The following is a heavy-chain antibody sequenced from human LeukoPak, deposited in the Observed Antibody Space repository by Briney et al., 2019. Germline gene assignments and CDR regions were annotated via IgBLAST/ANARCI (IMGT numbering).Heavy chain of an antibody. V-gene: IGHV4-34*01. CDR2: INHSGST. J-gene: IGHJ4*02. Sequence: SETLSLTCAVYGGSFSGYYWSWIRQPPGKGLEWIGEINHSGSTNYNPSLKSRVTISVDTSKNQFSLKLSSVTAADTAVYYCARGRYSSSWYRGGNFDYWGQGTLVTVSS. CDR1: GGSFSGYY. CDR3: ARGRYSSSWYRGGNFDY. D-gene: IGHD6-13*01.